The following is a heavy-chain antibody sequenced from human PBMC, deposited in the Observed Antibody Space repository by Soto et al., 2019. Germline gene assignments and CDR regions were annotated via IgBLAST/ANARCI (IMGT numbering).Heavy chain of an antibody. Sequence: GGSLRLSCAASGFTFSSYWMSWVRQAPGKGLEWVANIKQDGSEKYYVDSVKGRFTISRDNAKNSLYLQMNSLRAEDTAVYYCARDRSGSYYGINYYGMDVWGQGTTVTVSS. J-gene: IGHJ6*02. V-gene: IGHV3-7*01. CDR3: ARDRSGSYYGINYYGMDV. CDR2: IKQDGSEK. D-gene: IGHD1-26*01. CDR1: GFTFSSYW.